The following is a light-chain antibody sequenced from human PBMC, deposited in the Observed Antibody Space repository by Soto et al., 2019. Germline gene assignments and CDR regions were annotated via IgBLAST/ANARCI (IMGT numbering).Light chain of an antibody. J-gene: IGLJ2*01. V-gene: IGLV2-14*03. CDR2: DVT. CDR3: SSYTSSSSVI. Sequence: QLVLTQPASVSGSPGQSITISCTGTSSDVGGYNYVSWYQQHPGKAPKLMIYDVTNRPSGVSNRFSGSKSGNTASLTISGLQPEDEADYYCSSYTSSSSVIFGGGTQLTVL. CDR1: SSDVGGYNY.